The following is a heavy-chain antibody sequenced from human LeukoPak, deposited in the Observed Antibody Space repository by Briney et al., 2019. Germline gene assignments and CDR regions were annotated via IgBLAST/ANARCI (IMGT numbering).Heavy chain of an antibody. CDR2: IYHSGST. J-gene: IGHJ4*02. Sequence: SETLSLTCAVSGGSISSSNWWSWVRQPPGKGLEWIGEIYHSGSTNYNPSLKSRVTISADKSISTAYLQWSSLKASDTAMYYCATHTYIPKLRLGELSRRFQFDYWGQGTLVTVSS. CDR1: GGSISSSNW. V-gene: IGHV4-4*02. CDR3: ATHTYIPKLRLGELSRRFQFDY. D-gene: IGHD3-16*02.